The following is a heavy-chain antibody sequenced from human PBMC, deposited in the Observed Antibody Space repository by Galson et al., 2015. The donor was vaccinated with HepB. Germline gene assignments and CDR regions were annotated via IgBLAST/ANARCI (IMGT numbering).Heavy chain of an antibody. J-gene: IGHJ6*03. V-gene: IGHV3-15*07. CDR2: IKSKTDGGTT. CDR1: GFTFSNAW. CDR3: TTGDIVVVPAQYYYYMDV. Sequence: SLRLSCAASGFTFSNAWMNWVRQAPGKGLEWVGRIKSKTDGGTTDYAAPVKGRFTISRDDSKNTLYLQMNSLKTEDTAVYYCTTGDIVVVPAQYYYYMDVWGKGTTVTVSS. D-gene: IGHD2-2*01.